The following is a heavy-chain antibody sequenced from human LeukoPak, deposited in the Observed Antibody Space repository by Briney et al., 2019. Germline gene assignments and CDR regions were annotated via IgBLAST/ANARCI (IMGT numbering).Heavy chain of an antibody. Sequence: GGSLRLSCAASGFTFNDYAIHWVRQAPGKGLEWVSGITWNSGSIGYADSVKGRFTISRDNAKNSLYLQMNSLRAEDTAFYYCAKSRDGYNYYFDYWGQGTLVTVSS. CDR2: ITWNSGSI. CDR3: AKSRDGYNYYFDY. V-gene: IGHV3-9*01. J-gene: IGHJ4*02. CDR1: GFTFNDYA. D-gene: IGHD5-24*01.